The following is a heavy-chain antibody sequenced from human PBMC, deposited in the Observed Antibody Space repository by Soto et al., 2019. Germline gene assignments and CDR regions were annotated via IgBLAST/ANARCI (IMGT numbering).Heavy chain of an antibody. CDR2: IYYSGST. CDR3: ARHGVAPCWFDY. D-gene: IGHD2-8*01. CDR1: GGSSSSSY. V-gene: IGHV4-59*08. Sequence: QVQLQESGPGLVKPSETLSLTCTVAGGSSSSSYWRWIRQPPRKGLEWIGDIYYSGSTNYNPSLKRRVTISVDTSKNQFALRLGSVTAADTAVYYCARHGVAPCWFDYWGQGTRVTVSS. J-gene: IGHJ4*02.